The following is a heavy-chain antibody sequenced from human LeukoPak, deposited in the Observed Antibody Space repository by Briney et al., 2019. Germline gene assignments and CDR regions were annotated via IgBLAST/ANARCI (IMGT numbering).Heavy chain of an antibody. D-gene: IGHD3-22*01. V-gene: IGHV3-21*01. CDR2: ISSRRSYI. CDR3: ATYYDSSGYRAPLDAFDI. J-gene: IGHJ3*02. CDR1: GFTFSSYS. Sequence: PGGSLRLSSAASGFTFSSYSMNWVRQAPGKGLEWGSSISSRRSYIYYADPVKGRFTISRDNAKNSLYLQMNSLRAENTAVYYCATYYDSSGYRAPLDAFDIWGQGTMVTVSS.